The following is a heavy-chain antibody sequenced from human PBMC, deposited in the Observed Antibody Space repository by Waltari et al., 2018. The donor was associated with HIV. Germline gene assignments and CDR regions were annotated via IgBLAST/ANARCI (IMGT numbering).Heavy chain of an antibody. CDR3: STGNNIDHHLFGFGS. Sequence: ARLVGSGGGLVKPGGSLPLSCAPSGLRFNEFELHWVRHIVGKGLEWVAFIGTTGDTSYPTSVRGRFNISRDNSKNSVDLQMNSLTVGDTATYFCSTGNNIDHHLFGFGSWGQGIKVTVSS. J-gene: IGHJ3*01. CDR1: GLRFNEFE. D-gene: IGHD3-10*01. V-gene: IGHV3-13*01. CDR2: IGTTGDT.